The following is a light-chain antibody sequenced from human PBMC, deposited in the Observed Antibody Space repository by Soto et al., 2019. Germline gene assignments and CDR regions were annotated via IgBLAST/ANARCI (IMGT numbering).Light chain of an antibody. CDR3: QQSYSTPPLT. CDR1: QSISSY. J-gene: IGKJ4*01. CDR2: AAS. V-gene: IGKV1-39*01. Sequence: DIQMTQSPSSLSASVGDRVTITCRASQSISSYLNWYQQKPGKAPKLLIYAASSLQSGVPSRCSGSGSGTDFTLTISSLQPEDVATYYCQQSYSTPPLTFGGGTKVEIK.